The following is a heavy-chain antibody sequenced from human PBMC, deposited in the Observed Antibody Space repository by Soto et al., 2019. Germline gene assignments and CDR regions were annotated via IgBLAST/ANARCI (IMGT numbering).Heavy chain of an antibody. D-gene: IGHD6-19*01. CDR3: ARDTRWLRNDAFDI. CDR2: IYYSGST. J-gene: IGHJ3*02. V-gene: IGHV4-59*01. Sequence: PSETLSLTCTVSGGSISSYYWSWIRQPPGKGLEWIGYIYYSGSTNYNPSLKSRVTISVDTSKNQFSLKLSSVTAADTAVYYCARDTRWLRNDAFDIWGQGTMVT. CDR1: GGSISSYY.